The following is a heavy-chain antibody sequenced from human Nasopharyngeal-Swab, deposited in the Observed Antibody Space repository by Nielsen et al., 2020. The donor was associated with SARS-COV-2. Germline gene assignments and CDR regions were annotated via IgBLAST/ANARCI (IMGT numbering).Heavy chain of an antibody. CDR2: INPNSGDT. CDR3: ARGGTYYFDY. CDR1: GYSFTAYY. J-gene: IGHJ4*02. D-gene: IGHD1-26*01. Sequence: ASVKVSCKASGYSFTAYYMHWVRQAPGQGLEWMGRINPNSGDTNYAQKFQGRVTMTRDTSISTAYMELSRLRSDDTAVYYCARGGTYYFDYWGQGTLVTVSS. V-gene: IGHV1-2*06.